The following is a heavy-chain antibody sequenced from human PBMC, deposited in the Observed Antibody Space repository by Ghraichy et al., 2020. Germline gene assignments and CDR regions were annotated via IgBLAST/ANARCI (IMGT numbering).Heavy chain of an antibody. CDR3: ARGLEQLEPDDYYYYYGMDV. V-gene: IGHV4-34*01. CDR1: GGSFSGYY. D-gene: IGHD6-6*01. CDR2: INHSGST. Sequence: SETLSLTCAVYGGSFSGYYWSWIRQPPGKGLEWIGEINHSGSTNYNPSLKSRVTISVDTSKNQFSLKLSSVTAADTAVYYCARGLEQLEPDDYYYYYGMDVWGQGTTVTVSS. J-gene: IGHJ6*02.